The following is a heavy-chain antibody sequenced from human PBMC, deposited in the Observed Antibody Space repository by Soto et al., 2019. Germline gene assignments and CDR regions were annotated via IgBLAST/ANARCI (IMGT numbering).Heavy chain of an antibody. CDR2: IWDDGSND. CDR1: GFTFNSYA. J-gene: IGHJ4*02. D-gene: IGHD4-17*01. CDR3: ARDRYSTVTHFDY. Sequence: QVQLVESGGGVVRPGRSLRLSCAASGFTFNSYAMHWVRQAPGKGLERVAVIWDDGSNDHYADSVRGRFTISRDNSQNTLYLRMSSLSAEDTAVYYCARDRYSTVTHFDYWGQGTLVTVSS. V-gene: IGHV3-33*01.